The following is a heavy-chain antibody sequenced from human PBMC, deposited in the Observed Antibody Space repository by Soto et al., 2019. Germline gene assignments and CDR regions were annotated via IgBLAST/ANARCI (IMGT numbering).Heavy chain of an antibody. J-gene: IGHJ4*02. CDR1: GFTFSEYC. Sequence: QVQLVESGGGVVQPGSSLRLLCAASGFTFSEYCMHWVRQAPGKGLEWLAVIVREGTEQYYADSVKGRFTISRDNSKNTLYLQMNTLRFDATAVYYCSRDAVYSYNGVDDWVQGTLLTVSS. CDR2: IVREGTEQ. V-gene: IGHV3-33*01. CDR3: SRDAVYSYNGVDD. D-gene: IGHD1-1*01.